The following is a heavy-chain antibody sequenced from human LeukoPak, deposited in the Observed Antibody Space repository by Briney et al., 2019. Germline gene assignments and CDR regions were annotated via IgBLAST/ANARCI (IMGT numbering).Heavy chain of an antibody. J-gene: IGHJ3*02. CDR2: ITASGDNT. Sequence: GGSLRLSCAASGFTFSSYAMGWVRQAPGKGLEWVSAITASGDNTYYADSVKGRLTISRDNSKNTLYLQMNSLRAEDTAVYYCARDQRADKNAFDIWGQGTTVTVSS. CDR1: GFTFSSYA. CDR3: ARDQRADKNAFDI. V-gene: IGHV3-23*01.